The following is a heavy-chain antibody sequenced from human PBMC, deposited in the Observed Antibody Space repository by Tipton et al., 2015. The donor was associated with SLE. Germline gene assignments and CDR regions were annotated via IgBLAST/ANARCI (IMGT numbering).Heavy chain of an antibody. V-gene: IGHV3-30-3*01. CDR1: GFTFSSYA. CDR3: ARDTAEPLVGATLSYYMDV. D-gene: IGHD1-26*01. CDR2: ISYYGSNK. J-gene: IGHJ6*03. Sequence: SLRLSCAASGFTFSSYAMHWVRQAPGKGLEWVAVISYYGSNKYYADSVKGRFTISRDNSKNTLYLQMNSLRAEDTAVYYCARDTAEPLVGATLSYYMDVWGKGTTVTVSS.